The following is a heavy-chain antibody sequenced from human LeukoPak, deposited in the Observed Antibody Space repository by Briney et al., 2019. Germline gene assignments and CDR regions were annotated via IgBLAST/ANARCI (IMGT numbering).Heavy chain of an antibody. Sequence: PSETLSLTCTVSGGSISNYYWSWIRQPPGKGLESIGHVYYSGSTDYNPSLKSRVTISVDRSKNQFSLKLSSVTAADTAVYYCARVGGYCSSTSCSRRWFDPWGQGTLVTVSS. CDR2: VYYSGST. D-gene: IGHD2-2*01. CDR3: ARVGGYCSSTSCSRRWFDP. V-gene: IGHV4-59*12. J-gene: IGHJ5*02. CDR1: GGSISNYY.